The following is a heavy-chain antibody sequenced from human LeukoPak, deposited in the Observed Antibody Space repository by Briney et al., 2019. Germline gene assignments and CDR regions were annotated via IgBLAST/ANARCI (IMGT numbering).Heavy chain of an antibody. CDR2: ISGSGGST. J-gene: IGHJ4*02. V-gene: IGHV3-23*01. Sequence: GGSLRLSCAASGFTVSSNYMSWVRQAPGKGLEWVSAISGSGGSTYYADSVKGRFTISRDNSKNTLYLQMNSLRAEDTAVYYCANPYYDFWSGYYPLDYWGQGTLVTVSS. CDR1: GFTVSSNY. D-gene: IGHD3-3*01. CDR3: ANPYYDFWSGYYPLDY.